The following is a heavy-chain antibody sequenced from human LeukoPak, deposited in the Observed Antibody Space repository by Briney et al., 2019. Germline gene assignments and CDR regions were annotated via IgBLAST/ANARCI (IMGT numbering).Heavy chain of an antibody. CDR2: ISSSSSYI. D-gene: IGHD3-3*01. V-gene: IGHV3-21*01. Sequence: VGSLRLSCAASGFTFSSYSMNWVRQAPGKGLEWVPSISSSSSYIYYADSVKGRFTISRDNAKNSLYLQMNSLRAEDTAVYYCARDQRSGYYNHLFRYWAQGTLVTVSS. CDR3: ARDQRSGYYNHLFRY. CDR1: GFTFSSYS. J-gene: IGHJ4*02.